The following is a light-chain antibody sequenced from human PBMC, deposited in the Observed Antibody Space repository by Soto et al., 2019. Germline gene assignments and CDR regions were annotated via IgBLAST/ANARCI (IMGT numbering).Light chain of an antibody. CDR3: AAWDDSLSVWV. Sequence: QSVLTQPPSASGTPVQRVTISCSGSSSNIGSNYVYWYQQLPGTAPKLLIYRNNQRPSGVPDRFSGSKSGTSASLAISGLRSEDEADYYCAAWDDSLSVWVFGGGTKLTVL. CDR2: RNN. CDR1: SSNIGSNY. J-gene: IGLJ3*02. V-gene: IGLV1-47*01.